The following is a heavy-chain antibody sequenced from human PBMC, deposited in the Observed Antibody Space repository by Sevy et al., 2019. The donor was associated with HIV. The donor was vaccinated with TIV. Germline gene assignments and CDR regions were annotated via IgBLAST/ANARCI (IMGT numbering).Heavy chain of an antibody. Sequence: SETLSLTCTVSGGSMSSYFWSWIRQPPGKGLEWIGHIYYTGTTNYNPSLKSRLTMSLDTSKNRFSLKLTAVTAADTAVYYCARDSVLSPRVFDSWGQGTLVTVSS. V-gene: IGHV4-59*01. CDR3: ARDSVLSPRVFDS. J-gene: IGHJ4*02. D-gene: IGHD3-10*01. CDR1: GGSMSSYF. CDR2: IYYTGTT.